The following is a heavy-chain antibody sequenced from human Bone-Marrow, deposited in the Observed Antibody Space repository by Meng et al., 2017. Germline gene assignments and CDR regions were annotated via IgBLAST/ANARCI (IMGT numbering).Heavy chain of an antibody. D-gene: IGHD2-21*02. CDR3: ARGPSHGGSYSDY. Sequence: QVQLQESGPGLVKPSETLSLTCTVSGGSISTYYWSWIRQSPEKGLEWIGYINYSGRTNYIPSLRSRATISVDPSKNQFSLNLRSVTAAGTAVYYCARGPSHGGSYSDYWGQGTLVTVSS. CDR1: GGSISTYY. CDR2: INYSGRT. J-gene: IGHJ4*02. V-gene: IGHV4-59*01.